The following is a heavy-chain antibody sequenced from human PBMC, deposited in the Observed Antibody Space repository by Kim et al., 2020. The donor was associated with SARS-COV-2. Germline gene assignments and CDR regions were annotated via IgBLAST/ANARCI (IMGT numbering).Heavy chain of an antibody. D-gene: IGHD6-13*01. CDR2: IKSKTDGGTT. V-gene: IGHV3-15*01. J-gene: IGHJ4*02. Sequence: GGSLRLSCAASGFTFSNAWMSWVRQAPGKGLEWVGRIKSKTDGGTTDYAAPVKGRFTISRDDSKNTLYLQMNSLKTEDTAVYYCTTGTLSSSWKREDYWGQGTLVTVSS. CDR3: TTGTLSSSWKREDY. CDR1: GFTFSNAW.